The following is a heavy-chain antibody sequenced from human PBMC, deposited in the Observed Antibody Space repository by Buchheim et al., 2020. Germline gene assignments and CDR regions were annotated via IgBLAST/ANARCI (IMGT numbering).Heavy chain of an antibody. Sequence: QVQLQESGPGLVKPSQTLSLTCTVSGGSISSGGYYWNWIRQHPGKGLEWIGYIYYTGNAYYNPSLKSRVTISLDTSKNYFSLSLNSVTAADTAVYYCARDPVAGGYDGYRFDYWGQGAL. D-gene: IGHD5-12*01. V-gene: IGHV4-31*03. J-gene: IGHJ4*02. CDR2: IYYTGNA. CDR3: ARDPVAGGYDGYRFDY. CDR1: GGSISSGGYY.